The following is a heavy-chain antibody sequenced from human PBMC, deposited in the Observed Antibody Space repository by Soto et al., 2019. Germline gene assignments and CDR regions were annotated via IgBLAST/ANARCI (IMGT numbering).Heavy chain of an antibody. D-gene: IGHD3-22*01. CDR2: ISASGSS. CDR3: AREGVAVSGYNSFDP. CDR1: GDSISSYY. Sequence: SETLSLTCQVSGDSISSYYWSWIRQPAGKGLEWIGRISASGSSNYNPSLKTRVTMSLDTSKSQFSLQLNSVTAADTAVYYCAREGVAVSGYNSFDPWGQGTMVTVSS. J-gene: IGHJ5*02. V-gene: IGHV4-4*07.